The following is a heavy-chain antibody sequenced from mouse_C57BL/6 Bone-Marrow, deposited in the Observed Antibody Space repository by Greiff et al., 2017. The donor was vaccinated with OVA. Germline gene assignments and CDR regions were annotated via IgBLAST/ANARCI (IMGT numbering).Heavy chain of an antibody. J-gene: IGHJ3*01. Sequence: QVQLQQSGPGLVQPSQSLSITCTVSGFSLTSYGVHWVRQSPGKGLEWLGVIWRGGSTDYNAAFMSRLSTTKDNSKSQVFFKMNSLQADDTAIYYCAKNGDYGYDGFAYWGQGTLVTVSA. CDR3: AKNGDYGYDGFAY. D-gene: IGHD2-2*01. CDR2: IWRGGST. V-gene: IGHV2-5*01. CDR1: GFSLTSYG.